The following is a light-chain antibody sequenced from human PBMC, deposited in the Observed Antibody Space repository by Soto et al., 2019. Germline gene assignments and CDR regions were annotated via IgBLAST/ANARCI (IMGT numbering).Light chain of an antibody. CDR2: DVS. Sequence: QSVLTQRDSVSGTPGQSITISCTGTSTDVGRYNYVSWYQQHPGKAPKLMVYDVSNRPSWVSNRFSGSKSGITASLTIPGLQAEDEADYYCTLYTSDSTHVFGTGTKVTVL. J-gene: IGLJ1*01. CDR1: STDVGRYNY. CDR3: TLYTSDSTHV. V-gene: IGLV2-14*01.